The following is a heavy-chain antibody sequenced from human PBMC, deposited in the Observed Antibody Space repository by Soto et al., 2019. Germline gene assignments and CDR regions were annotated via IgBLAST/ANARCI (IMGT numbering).Heavy chain of an antibody. Sequence: EVHLVESGGGLVKPGGSLRLSCVASGFTFSGYSMNWVRQAPGKGLEWVSSISRSSSHIYYADSVKGRFTISRDNAKNSLYLQTNSLRAEDTAVYYCARDGAPMSDYGDYEYYYYGLDVWGQGTTVTVSS. CDR3: ARDGAPMSDYGDYEYYYYGLDV. CDR1: GFTFSGYS. J-gene: IGHJ6*02. V-gene: IGHV3-21*01. D-gene: IGHD4-17*01. CDR2: ISRSSSHI.